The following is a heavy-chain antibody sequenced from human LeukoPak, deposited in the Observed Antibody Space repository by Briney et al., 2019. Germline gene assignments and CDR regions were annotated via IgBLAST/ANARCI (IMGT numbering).Heavy chain of an antibody. D-gene: IGHD1-26*01. V-gene: IGHV1-46*01. CDR3: ARVPYYTRRPVGYFDY. Sequence: ASVKVSCKASGYTFTSYYMQWVRQAPGQGLEWMGIINPSGGSTSYAQKFQGRVTMTRDTSTSTVCMELSSLRSEDTAVYYCARVPYYTRRPVGYFDYWGQGTLVTVSS. J-gene: IGHJ4*02. CDR1: GYTFTSYY. CDR2: INPSGGST.